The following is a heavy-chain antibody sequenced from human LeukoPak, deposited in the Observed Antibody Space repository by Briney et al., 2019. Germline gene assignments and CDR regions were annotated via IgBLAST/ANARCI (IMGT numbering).Heavy chain of an antibody. CDR2: IYSSGST. CDR1: GGSISSGSYY. V-gene: IGHV4-61*02. Sequence: SETLSLTCTVSGGSISSGSYYWSWIRQPAGKGLEWIGRIYSSGSTNYNPSLKSRVTMSVDTSKNQFSLKLSSVTAADTAVYYCARGRYSYGPHYYYYLDVWGKGTTVTISS. CDR3: ARGRYSYGPHYYYYLDV. D-gene: IGHD5-18*01. J-gene: IGHJ6*03.